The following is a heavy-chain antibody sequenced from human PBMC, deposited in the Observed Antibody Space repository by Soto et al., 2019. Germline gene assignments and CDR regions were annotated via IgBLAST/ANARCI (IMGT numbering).Heavy chain of an antibody. CDR3: ERFHFDY. V-gene: IGHV3-33*01. J-gene: IGHJ4*02. CDR2: IWCDGSNK. CDR1: GFTFSSYG. Sequence: GGSPGLSFAASGFTFSSYGMHWVRQAPGKGLEWVAVIWCDGSNKYYADSVKGRFTISTDNSKNTLYLQMNSLRAEDTAVYYYERFHFDYWGQGTLVTVSS.